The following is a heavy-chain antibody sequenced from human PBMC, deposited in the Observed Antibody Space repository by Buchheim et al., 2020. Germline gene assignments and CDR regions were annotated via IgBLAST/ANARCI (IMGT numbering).Heavy chain of an antibody. Sequence: QVQLQESGPGLVKPSETLSLTCTVSGGSISSYYWSWIRQPPGKGLEWIGYIYYSGSTNYNPSLKRRVTISVDTSKNQFSLKLSSVTAADTAVYYCARTASKYCSGGSCSGGWFDPWGQGTL. CDR3: ARTASKYCSGGSCSGGWFDP. CDR1: GGSISSYY. CDR2: IYYSGST. D-gene: IGHD2-15*01. J-gene: IGHJ5*02. V-gene: IGHV4-59*01.